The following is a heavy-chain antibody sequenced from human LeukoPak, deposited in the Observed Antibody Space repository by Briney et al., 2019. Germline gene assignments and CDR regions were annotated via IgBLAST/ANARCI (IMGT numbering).Heavy chain of an antibody. Sequence: KPGGSLRLSCAASGFTFSNAWMSWVRQAPGKGLEWVGRIKSKTDGGTTDYAAPVKGRFTISRDDSKNTLYLQMNSLKTEDTAVYYCTPLGPSGWYWDDYWGQGTLVTVSS. D-gene: IGHD6-19*01. V-gene: IGHV3-15*01. J-gene: IGHJ4*02. CDR3: TPLGPSGWYWDDY. CDR2: IKSKTDGGTT. CDR1: GFTFSNAW.